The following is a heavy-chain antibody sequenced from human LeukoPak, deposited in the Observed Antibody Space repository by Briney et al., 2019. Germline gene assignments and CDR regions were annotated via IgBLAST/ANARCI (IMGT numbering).Heavy chain of an antibody. CDR1: GYTFTGYH. CDR3: ARDGYCSGGSCYSLFDY. V-gene: IGHV1-2*02. CDR2: INPNSGGT. Sequence: ASVKVSCKASGYTFTGYHMHLVRQAPGQGLEWMGWINPNSGGTNYAQKFQGRVTMTRDTSISTAYMELSRLRSDDTAVYYCARDGYCSGGSCYSLFDYWGQGTLVTVSS. D-gene: IGHD2-15*01. J-gene: IGHJ4*02.